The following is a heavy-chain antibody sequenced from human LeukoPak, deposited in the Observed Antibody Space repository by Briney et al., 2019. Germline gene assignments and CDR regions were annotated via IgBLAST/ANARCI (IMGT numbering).Heavy chain of an antibody. Sequence: RASETLSLTCTVSGGSVSSGSYYWSWIRQPPRKGMEWIGYIYYSGSTNYNPSLKSRVTISVDTSKNQFSLKLSSVTAADTAVYYCARDRGYLDYWGQGTLVTVSS. CDR2: IYYSGST. D-gene: IGHD3-10*01. CDR1: GGSVSSGSYY. CDR3: ARDRGYLDY. V-gene: IGHV4-61*01. J-gene: IGHJ4*02.